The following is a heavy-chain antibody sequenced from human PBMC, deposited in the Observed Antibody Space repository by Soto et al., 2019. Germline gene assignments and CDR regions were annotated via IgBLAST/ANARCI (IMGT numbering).Heavy chain of an antibody. CDR2: TNSDGSDT. Sequence: GRLLRLPYAASEFNFSSYWMCWVRKAPGKGLVWVSRTNSDGSDTTYADSVKGRFTISRDNSKNTLYLQMNSLRAEDTAVYYCARDMARFDTAVARWAPHYYYGMDVWVQGTTVTVSS. J-gene: IGHJ6*02. CDR3: ARDMARFDTAVARWAPHYYYGMDV. V-gene: IGHV3-74*01. D-gene: IGHD5-18*01. CDR1: EFNFSSYW.